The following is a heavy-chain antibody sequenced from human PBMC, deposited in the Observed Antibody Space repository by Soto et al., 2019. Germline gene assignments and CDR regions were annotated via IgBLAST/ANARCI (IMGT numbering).Heavy chain of an antibody. V-gene: IGHV2-26*01. CDR3: ARTVYASWSFSYFGMDV. D-gene: IGHD3-3*01. Sequence: QVTLKESGPVLVKPTETLTLTCSVSGFSLSSARMGVSWIRQPPGKALEWLAHIFSNDEKSYSTSLRTRLTISKDTSKSQVVLIMTNMDPVDTATYYCARTVYASWSFSYFGMDVWGQGLTVTVSS. J-gene: IGHJ6*02. CDR2: IFSNDEK. CDR1: GFSLSSARMG.